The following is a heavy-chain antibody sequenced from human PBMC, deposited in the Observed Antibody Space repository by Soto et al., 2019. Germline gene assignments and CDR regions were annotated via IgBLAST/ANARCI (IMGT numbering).Heavy chain of an antibody. D-gene: IGHD2-21*01. CDR3: ATEIRPVGDGYFPDDDY. V-gene: IGHV3-7*05. J-gene: IGHJ4*02. CDR1: GFTFSTHW. CDR2: INQYGSDR. Sequence: GGSLRLSCSASGFTFSTHWMSWVRQAPGKGLEYVANINQYGSDRYYVDSVKGRFTISRDNAKNSLYLQMNSLRAEDTAVYYCATEIRPVGDGYFPDDDYWGQGTQVTVSS.